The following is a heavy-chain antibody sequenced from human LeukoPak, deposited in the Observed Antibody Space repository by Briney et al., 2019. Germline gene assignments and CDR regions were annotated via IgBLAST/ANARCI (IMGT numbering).Heavy chain of an antibody. J-gene: IGHJ5*02. CDR3: ARDRYYYDSSGWFDP. CDR1: GGSISSYY. V-gene: IGHV4-59*01. D-gene: IGHD3-22*01. CDR2: IYYSGST. Sequence: SETLSLTCTVSGGSISSYYWSWIRQPPGKGLEWIGYIYYSGSTNYNPSLKSRVTISVDTSKNQFSLKLSSVTAADTAVYYCARDRYYYDSSGWFDPWGQGTLVTVSS.